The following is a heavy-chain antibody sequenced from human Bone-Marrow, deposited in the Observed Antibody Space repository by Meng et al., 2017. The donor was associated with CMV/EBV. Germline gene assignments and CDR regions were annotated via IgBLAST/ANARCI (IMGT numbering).Heavy chain of an antibody. V-gene: IGHV5-51*01. CDR3: ARVNVLRYPSGGMDV. D-gene: IGHD3-9*01. CDR1: GYSFNNYW. J-gene: IGHJ6*02. CDR2: IYPGDSDT. Sequence: GGSLRLSCKGFGYSFNNYWIGWVRQMPGKGLEWMGIIYPGDSDTRYSPSFQGQVTISADKSISTAYLQWSSLKASDTAMYYCARVNVLRYPSGGMDVWGQGTTVTVSS.